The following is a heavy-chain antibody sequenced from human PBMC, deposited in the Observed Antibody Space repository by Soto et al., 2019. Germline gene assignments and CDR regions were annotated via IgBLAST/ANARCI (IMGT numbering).Heavy chain of an antibody. J-gene: IGHJ6*02. CDR3: ARGRLDYGDYDVDGMDV. CDR2: IKQDGSEK. V-gene: IGHV3-7*01. D-gene: IGHD4-17*01. CDR1: GFTFSIYW. Sequence: GGSLRLSCAASGFTFSIYWMSWVRQAPGKGLDWVANIKQDGSEKYYVDSVKGRFTISRDNAKNSLYLQMNSLRAEDRAVYYSARGRLDYGDYDVDGMDVWGQGTTVTVSS.